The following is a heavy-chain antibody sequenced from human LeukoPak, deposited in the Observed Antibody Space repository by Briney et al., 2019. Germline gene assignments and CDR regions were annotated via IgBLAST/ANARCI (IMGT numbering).Heavy chain of an antibody. V-gene: IGHV1-69*13. CDR2: IIPIFGTA. J-gene: IGHJ4*02. D-gene: IGHD3-10*01. CDR3: ARAYASGSYSGPFWDY. Sequence: ASVKVSCKASGGTFSSYAISWVRQAPGQGLEWMGGIIPIFGTANYAQKFQGRVTITADESTSTAYMELSRLRSDDTAVYYCARAYASGSYSGPFWDYWGQGTLVTVSS. CDR1: GGTFSSYA.